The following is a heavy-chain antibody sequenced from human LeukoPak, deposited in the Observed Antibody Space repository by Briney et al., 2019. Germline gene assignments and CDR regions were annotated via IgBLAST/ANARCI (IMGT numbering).Heavy chain of an antibody. J-gene: IGHJ6*02. D-gene: IGHD2-2*01. CDR2: IHHSGST. CDR3: AREFARYCSSTSCPAYGMDV. CDR1: GYSISSGYY. V-gene: IGHV4-38-2*02. Sequence: SETLSLTCTVSGYSISSGYYWGWIRQPPGKGLEWIGSIHHSGSTYYNPSLKSRVTISVDTSKNQFSLKLSSVTAADTAVYYCAREFARYCSSTSCPAYGMDVWGQGTTVTVSS.